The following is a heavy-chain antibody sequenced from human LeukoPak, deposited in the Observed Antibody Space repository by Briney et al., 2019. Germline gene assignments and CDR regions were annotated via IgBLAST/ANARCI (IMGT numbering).Heavy chain of an antibody. J-gene: IGHJ6*03. CDR3: ARSVLEWFPSYYYYMDV. Sequence: SETLSLTCAVYGGSFSGYYWSWIRQPPGKGLEWIGEINHSGSTNYNPSLKSRVTISVDTSKNQFSLKLSSVTAADTAVYYCARSVLEWFPSYYYYMDVWGKGTTVTVSS. CDR1: GGSFSGYY. D-gene: IGHD3-3*01. V-gene: IGHV4-34*01. CDR2: INHSGST.